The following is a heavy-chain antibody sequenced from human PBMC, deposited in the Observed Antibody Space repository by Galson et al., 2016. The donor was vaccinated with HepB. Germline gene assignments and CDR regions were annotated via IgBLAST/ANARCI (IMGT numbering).Heavy chain of an antibody. Sequence: SLRLSCAASGFTFSDYYMSWIRQAPGKGLEWIGRIRNGASSYTTEYAASVRGRFTISRNDSLSSLFLQMSSLRTDDTGVYYCARRGGDGNIDFWGPGTRVTVSS. V-gene: IGHV3-72*01. D-gene: IGHD1-14*01. CDR3: ARRGGDGNIDF. CDR1: GFTFSDYY. J-gene: IGHJ4*02. CDR2: IRNGASSYTT.